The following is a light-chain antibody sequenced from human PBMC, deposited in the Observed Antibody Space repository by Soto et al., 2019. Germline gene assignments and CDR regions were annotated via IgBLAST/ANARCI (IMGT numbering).Light chain of an antibody. CDR1: SSNIGSNY. CDR2: NNN. Sequence: QSVLTQPPSASGTPGQRVTISCSGSSSNIGSNYVYWYQQLPGTAPKLLIYNNNQRPSGVPDRFSGSKSGTSASLAISVLRSEDEADYYCAAWDDSLSLVFGGGTKLTVL. CDR3: AAWDDSLSLV. V-gene: IGLV1-47*02. J-gene: IGLJ2*01.